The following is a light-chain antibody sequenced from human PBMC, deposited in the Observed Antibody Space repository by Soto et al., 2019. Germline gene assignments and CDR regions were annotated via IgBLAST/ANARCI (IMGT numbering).Light chain of an antibody. J-gene: IGKJ1*01. Sequence: ENVLTQSPGTLSLSPGERATLSCRASQSVSSSYLAWYQQKPGLAPRLLIYGASSRATGIPDRFSGSGSGTDFTLTISRLEPEDFAVYYCQQYGSSPWTFGQGTKVEIK. CDR3: QQYGSSPWT. V-gene: IGKV3-20*01. CDR1: QSVSSSY. CDR2: GAS.